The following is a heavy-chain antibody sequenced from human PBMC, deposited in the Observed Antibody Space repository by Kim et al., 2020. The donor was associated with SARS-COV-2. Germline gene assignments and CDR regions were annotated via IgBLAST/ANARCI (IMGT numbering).Heavy chain of an antibody. Sequence: GGSLRLSCAASGFTFSSYGMHWVRQAPGKGPEWVAVISYDGSNKYYADSVKGRFTISRDNSKNTLYLQMNSLRAEDTAVYYCAKDSHYDILTGYFDYWGQGTLVTVSS. V-gene: IGHV3-30*18. CDR1: GFTFSSYG. CDR2: ISYDGSNK. J-gene: IGHJ4*02. D-gene: IGHD3-9*01. CDR3: AKDSHYDILTGYFDY.